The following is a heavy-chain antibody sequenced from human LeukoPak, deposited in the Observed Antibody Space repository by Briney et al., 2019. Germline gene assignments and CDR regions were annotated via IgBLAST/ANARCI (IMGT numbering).Heavy chain of an antibody. D-gene: IGHD2-2*01. CDR1: GFTFSSYSMN. CDR3: ARLRLLGYCSSTSCPENAFDI. Sequence: GSLRLSCAASGFTFSSYSMNWVRQAPGKGLEWIGSIYYSGSTYYNPSLKSRVTISVDTSKNQFSLKLSSVTAADTAVYYCARLRLLGYCSSTSCPENAFDIWGQGTMVTVSS. V-gene: IGHV4-39*01. J-gene: IGHJ3*02. CDR2: IYYSGST.